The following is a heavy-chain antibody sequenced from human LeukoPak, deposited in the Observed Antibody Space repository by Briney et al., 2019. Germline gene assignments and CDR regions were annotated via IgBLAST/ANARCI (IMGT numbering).Heavy chain of an antibody. CDR1: GGTFSSYA. CDR2: IIPIFGTA. V-gene: IGHV1-69*13. CDR3: ARALEWELPFQH. D-gene: IGHD1-26*01. J-gene: IGHJ1*01. Sequence: GASVKVSCKASGGTFSSYAISWVRQAPGQGLEWMGGIIPIFGTANYAQKFQGRVTITADESTSTAYMELSSLRSEDTAVYYCARALEWELPFQHWGQGTLVTVSS.